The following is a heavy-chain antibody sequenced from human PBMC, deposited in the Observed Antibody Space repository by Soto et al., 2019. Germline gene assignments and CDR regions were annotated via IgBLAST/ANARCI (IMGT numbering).Heavy chain of an antibody. CDR2: INDRES. Sequence: SETLSLTPGVYGGPFNGFYWSWVRQPPGKGLEWIGEINDRESNYSPSLKSRLSISTDASKKQFSLKLTSVTAADTAVYYCARLRWLNPPTRPEHYFYGMDVWGQGTSVTVSS. CDR3: ARLRWLNPPTRPEHYFYGMDV. CDR1: GGPFNGFY. V-gene: IGHV4-34*01. J-gene: IGHJ6*02. D-gene: IGHD5-12*01.